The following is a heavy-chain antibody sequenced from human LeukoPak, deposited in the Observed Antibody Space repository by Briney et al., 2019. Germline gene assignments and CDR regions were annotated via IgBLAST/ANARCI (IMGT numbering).Heavy chain of an antibody. D-gene: IGHD2-2*01. CDR3: ARDLEVLPAYGLDV. V-gene: IGHV3-21*06. CDR1: GFTFSSYN. CDR2: ISSSSSYI. J-gene: IGHJ6*02. Sequence: PGGSLRLSCAASGFTFSSYNMNWVRQAPGKGLEWVSSISSSSSYIYYADSVRGRFSISRDNVKNSLFLQMNSLRAEDTAVYYCARDLEVLPAYGLDVWGQGTTVTVSS.